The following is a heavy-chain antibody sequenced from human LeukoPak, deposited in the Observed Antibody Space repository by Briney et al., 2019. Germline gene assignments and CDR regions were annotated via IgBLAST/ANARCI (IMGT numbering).Heavy chain of an antibody. D-gene: IGHD6-19*01. V-gene: IGHV4-39*07. CDR1: GGSISSSSYY. Sequence: SETLSLTCTVSGGSISSSSYYWGWIRQPPGKGLEWIGEIYHSGSTNYNPSLKSRVTISVDKSKNQFSLKLSSVTAADTAVYYCARGGYSSGRGLGTWGQGTLVTVSS. CDR2: IYHSGST. CDR3: ARGGYSSGRGLGT. J-gene: IGHJ5*02.